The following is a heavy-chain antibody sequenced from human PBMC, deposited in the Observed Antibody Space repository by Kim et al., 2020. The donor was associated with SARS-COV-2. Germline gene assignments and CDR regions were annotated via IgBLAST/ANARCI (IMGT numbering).Heavy chain of an antibody. CDR1: GFTFSTCG. CDR2: IWNDGSII. V-gene: IGHV3-33*01. CDR3: ARDSGPSSDPNFDY. J-gene: IGHJ4*02. D-gene: IGHD3-10*01. Sequence: GGSLRLSCTASGFTFSTCGMHWVRQAPGKGLEWVAIIWNDGSIIHYADSVKGRFTISRDNSKNTLYLQMNSLRAEDTAVYYCARDSGPSSDPNFDYWGQGTLVTVSS.